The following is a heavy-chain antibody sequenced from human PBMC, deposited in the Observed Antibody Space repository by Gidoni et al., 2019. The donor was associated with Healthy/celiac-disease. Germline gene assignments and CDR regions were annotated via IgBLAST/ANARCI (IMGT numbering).Heavy chain of an antibody. D-gene: IGHD2-21*01. CDR2: IRSKAYGGTT. CDR3: TREGIYCGGDCYYFDY. J-gene: IGHJ4*02. CDR1: GFTFGDYA. Sequence: EVQLVESGGGLVQPGRSLRLSCTAPGFTFGDYAMSWVRQAPGKGLEWVGFIRSKAYGGTTEYAASVKGRFTISRDDSKSIAYLQMNSLKTEDTAVYYCTREGIYCGGDCYYFDYWGQGTLVTVSS. V-gene: IGHV3-49*04.